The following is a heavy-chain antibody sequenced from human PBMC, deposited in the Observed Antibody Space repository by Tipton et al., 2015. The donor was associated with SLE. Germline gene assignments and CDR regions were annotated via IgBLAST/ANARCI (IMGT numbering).Heavy chain of an antibody. CDR1: GFTFDDYG. CDR3: AKDSRTYSSSWFFDY. CDR2: INWNGGST. Sequence: SLRLSCAASGFTFDDYGMSWVRQAPGKGLEWVSGINWNGGSTGYADSVKGRFTISRDNAKNSLYLQMNSLRAGDTALYYCAKDSRTYSSSWFFDYWGQGTLVTVSS. V-gene: IGHV3-20*04. D-gene: IGHD6-13*01. J-gene: IGHJ4*02.